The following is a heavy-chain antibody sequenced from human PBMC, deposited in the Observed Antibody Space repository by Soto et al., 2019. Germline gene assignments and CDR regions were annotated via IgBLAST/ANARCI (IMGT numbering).Heavy chain of an antibody. D-gene: IGHD2-15*01. CDR1: GFTVSSNY. V-gene: IGHV3-66*01. J-gene: IGHJ6*03. CDR3: ARDLARCSGGSCYPLYYYYYYMDV. Sequence: GGSLRLSCAASGFTVSSNYMSWVRQAPGKGLEWVSVIYSGGSTYYADSVKGRFTISRDNSKNTLYLQMNSLRAEDTAVYYCARDLARCSGGSCYPLYYYYYYMDVWGKGTTVTVSS. CDR2: IYSGGST.